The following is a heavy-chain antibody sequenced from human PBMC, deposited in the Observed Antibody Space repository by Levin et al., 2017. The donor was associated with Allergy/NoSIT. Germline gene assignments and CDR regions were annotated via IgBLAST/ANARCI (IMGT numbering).Heavy chain of an antibody. CDR1: GGSISSYY. CDR3: ARGNPLLGYYYGMDV. CDR2: IYYSGST. V-gene: IGHV4-59*08. J-gene: IGHJ6*02. D-gene: IGHD2/OR15-2a*01. Sequence: SETLSLTCTVSGGSISSYYWSWIRQPPGKGLEWIGYIYYSGSTNYNPSLKSRVTISVDTSKNQFSLKLSSVTAADTAVYYCARGNPLLGYYYGMDVWGQGTTVTVSS.